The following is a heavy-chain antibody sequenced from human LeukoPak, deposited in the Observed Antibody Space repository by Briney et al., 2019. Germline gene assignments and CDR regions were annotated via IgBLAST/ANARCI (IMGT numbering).Heavy chain of an antibody. Sequence: ASVKVSCKASGGTFSSHAISWVRQAPGQGLEWMGGIIPIFGTANYAQKFQGRVTITTDESTSTAYMELSSLRSEDTAVYYCARVGYNWNDGNAGWLDPWGQGTLVTVSS. CDR3: ARVGYNWNDGNAGWLDP. J-gene: IGHJ5*02. CDR1: GGTFSSHA. D-gene: IGHD1-1*01. V-gene: IGHV1-69*05. CDR2: IIPIFGTA.